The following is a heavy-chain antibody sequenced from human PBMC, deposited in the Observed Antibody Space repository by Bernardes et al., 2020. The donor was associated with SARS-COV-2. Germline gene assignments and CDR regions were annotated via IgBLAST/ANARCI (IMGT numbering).Heavy chain of an antibody. V-gene: IGHV3-66*02. J-gene: IGHJ4*02. CDR2: IYSGGSI. D-gene: IGHD2-15*01. Sequence: GGSLRLSCAASGFTVTSHYMNWVRQAPGKGLEWVSAIYSGGSIYYADSGRGRFTISRDYSKNMLFFQMNTLRTEDTAVYYCARGGFCPGGSCYFFDSWGQGTLVTVSS. CDR3: ARGGFCPGGSCYFFDS. CDR1: GFTVTSHY.